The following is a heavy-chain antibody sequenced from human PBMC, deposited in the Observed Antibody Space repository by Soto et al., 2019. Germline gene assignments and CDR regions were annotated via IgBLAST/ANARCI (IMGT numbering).Heavy chain of an antibody. D-gene: IGHD5-12*01. Sequence: SETLSLTCTVSGGSISSYYWSWIRQPPGKGLEWIGYIYYSGSTNYNPSLKSRVPISVDTSKNQFSLKLNSVTAADTAVYYCARDDGIGKSGYDFDYWGQGTLVTVSS. J-gene: IGHJ4*02. V-gene: IGHV4-59*01. CDR2: IYYSGST. CDR1: GGSISSYY. CDR3: ARDDGIGKSGYDFDY.